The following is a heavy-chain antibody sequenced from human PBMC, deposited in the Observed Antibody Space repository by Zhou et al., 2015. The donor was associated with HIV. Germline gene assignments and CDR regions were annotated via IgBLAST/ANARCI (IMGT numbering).Heavy chain of an antibody. CDR1: GFTFSDHW. Sequence: QVQLVESGGDLVKPGGSLRLSCTASGFTFSDHWMGWIRQAPGKGLEWLSHIHYRYLNMFYADSVKGRFTISRDNAKNSLILQMDNLRVEDTAVYYCARDRGYSSGWTSDYYGMDVWGQGTTVTVSS. J-gene: IGHJ6*02. CDR3: ARDRGYSSGWTSDYYGMDV. CDR2: IHYRYLNM. V-gene: IGHV3-11*04. D-gene: IGHD6-19*01.